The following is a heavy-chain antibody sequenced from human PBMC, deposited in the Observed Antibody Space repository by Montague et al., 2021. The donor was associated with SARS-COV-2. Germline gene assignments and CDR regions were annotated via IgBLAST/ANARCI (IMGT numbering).Heavy chain of an antibody. V-gene: IGHV4-34*01. J-gene: IGHJ6*03. CDR1: GGSFSVYY. CDR3: ARMRFFDWPPHYYMDV. Sequence: SETLSLTCAVYGGSFSVYYWSWIRQPPGKGLEWIGEINHSGSTNYNPSLKSRVTISVDTSKNQVSLKLSSVTAADTAVYYCARMRFFDWPPHYYMDVWSKGTTVTVSS. CDR2: INHSGST. D-gene: IGHD3-9*01.